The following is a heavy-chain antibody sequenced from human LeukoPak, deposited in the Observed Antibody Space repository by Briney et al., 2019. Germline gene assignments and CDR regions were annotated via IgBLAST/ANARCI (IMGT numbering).Heavy chain of an antibody. J-gene: IGHJ4*02. D-gene: IGHD6-13*01. CDR2: IFYSGST. V-gene: IGHV4-59*01. Sequence: SETLSLTCAVSGASIRSDYWTWIRQTPGKGLEWIGYIFYSGSTTYNPSLESRVTFSVDTSKNQFSLKLTSVTAADTAVYYCARSSWYDIIDYWGQGTLVTVSS. CDR1: GASIRSDY. CDR3: ARSSWYDIIDY.